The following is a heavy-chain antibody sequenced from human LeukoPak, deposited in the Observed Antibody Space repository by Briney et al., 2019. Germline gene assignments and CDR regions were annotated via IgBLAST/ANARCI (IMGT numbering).Heavy chain of an antibody. Sequence: SATLSLTCTVSGDFITASYWSWIRQPPGKGLEWIGYVYYSGSTEYNPSLRSRVTISLEMSKHQFSLNVTSVTAADTAVYYCATNTGTVFDYWGQGALVTVSS. CDR3: ATNTGTVFDY. CDR2: VYYSGST. J-gene: IGHJ4*02. D-gene: IGHD7-27*01. V-gene: IGHV4-59*01. CDR1: GDFITASY.